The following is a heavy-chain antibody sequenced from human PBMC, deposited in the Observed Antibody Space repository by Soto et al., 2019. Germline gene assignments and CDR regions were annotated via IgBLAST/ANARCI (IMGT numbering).Heavy chain of an antibody. CDR1: GGSISSGGYY. V-gene: IGHV4-31*03. D-gene: IGHD1-7*01. CDR3: ARAPLREGNWNYRVGSDWFDP. CDR2: IYYSGST. Sequence: PSETLSLTCTVSGGSISSGGYYWSWIRQHPGKGLEWIGYIYYSGSTYYNPSLKSRVTISVDTSKNQFSLKLSSVTAADTAVYYCARAPLREGNWNYRVGSDWFDPWGQGTLVTVSS. J-gene: IGHJ5*02.